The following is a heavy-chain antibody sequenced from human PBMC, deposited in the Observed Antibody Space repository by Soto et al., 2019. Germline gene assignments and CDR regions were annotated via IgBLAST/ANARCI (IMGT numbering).Heavy chain of an antibody. CDR2: ISSGGGST. D-gene: IGHD6-6*01. CDR1: GFTFSSYA. CDR3: AKGDGRIIPRHFDY. V-gene: IGHV3-23*01. J-gene: IGHJ4*02. Sequence: EVQLLESGGGLVQPGGSLRLSCAASGFTFSSYAMSWVRQAPGKGLEWVSGISSGGGSTYNADSVKGRFTISRDNSKNTLYLQMDSLRADDKAVYYCAKGDGRIIPRHFDYWGQGTLVTESS.